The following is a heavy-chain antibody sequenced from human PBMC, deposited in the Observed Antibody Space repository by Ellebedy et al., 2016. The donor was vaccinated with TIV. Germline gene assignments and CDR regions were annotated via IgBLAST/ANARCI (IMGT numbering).Heavy chain of an antibody. CDR3: ARSYYESLRGSYQFDY. V-gene: IGHV3-53*01. D-gene: IGHD3-16*02. CDR2: IYSGGYT. J-gene: IGHJ4*02. Sequence: PGGSLRLSCAASGFTVSSNYMSWVRQAPGKGLEWVSIIYSGGYTYYANSVKGRFTISRDNSKNTVYLQMNSLRVEDTAVYFCARSYYESLRGSYQFDYWGQGTLVTVSS. CDR1: GFTVSSNY.